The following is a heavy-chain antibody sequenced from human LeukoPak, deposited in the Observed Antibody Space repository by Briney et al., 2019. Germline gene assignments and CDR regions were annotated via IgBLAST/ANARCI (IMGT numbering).Heavy chain of an antibody. V-gene: IGHV1-18*01. CDR1: GYTFTSYG. Sequence: ASVKVSCKASGYTFTSYGISWVRQAPGQGLEWMGWISACNGNTNYAQKLQGRVTMTTDTSTSTAYMELRSLRSDDTAVYYCARSGINIVVVPAAIEFGYWGQGTLVTVSS. CDR3: ARSGINIVVVPAAIEFGY. D-gene: IGHD2-2*02. J-gene: IGHJ4*02. CDR2: ISACNGNT.